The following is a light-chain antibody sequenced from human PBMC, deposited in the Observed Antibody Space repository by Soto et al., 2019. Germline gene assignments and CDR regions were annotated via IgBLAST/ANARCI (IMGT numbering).Light chain of an antibody. CDR2: QVT. Sequence: QSALTQPPSASGSPGQSVTISCTGTSSDVGAYNAVSWYQQHPGKAPKLLLYQVTKRPSGVPDRFSASKSGNTASLTVSGLQAEDEADYYCSSKAGNTSYVFGTGTKVTVL. CDR3: SSKAGNTSYV. J-gene: IGLJ1*01. CDR1: SSDVGAYNA. V-gene: IGLV2-8*01.